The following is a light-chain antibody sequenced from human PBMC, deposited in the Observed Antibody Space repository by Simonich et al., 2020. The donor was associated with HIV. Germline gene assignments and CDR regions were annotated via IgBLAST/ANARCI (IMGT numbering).Light chain of an antibody. CDR2: TTS. J-gene: IGKJ1*01. V-gene: IGKV1-39*01. Sequence: DIQMTQSPSSLSASVDDRVTITCRASQSIGNYLNWYHQKPGKAPKLLIYTTSNLQSGVPSRFSGSGSGTDYTLTISSLQPEDFATYYCQQYYSTSGTFGQGTKVEIK. CDR1: QSIGNY. CDR3: QQYYSTSGT.